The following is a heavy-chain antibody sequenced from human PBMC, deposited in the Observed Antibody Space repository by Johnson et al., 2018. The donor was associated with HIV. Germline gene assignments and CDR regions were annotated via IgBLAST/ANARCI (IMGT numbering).Heavy chain of an antibody. D-gene: IGHD6-13*01. V-gene: IGHV3-30*04. J-gene: IGHJ3*02. CDR3: ARGLGAAAGAFDI. CDR1: GFTFSSYA. Sequence: QVQLVESGGGLVQPGRSLRLSCAASGFTFSSYAMHWVRQAPGKGLEWVAVISYDGSNKYYADSVKGRFTISRDNSKNTLYLQMNSLRAEDTAVYYCARGLGAAAGAFDIWGQGTMVTVSS. CDR2: ISYDGSNK.